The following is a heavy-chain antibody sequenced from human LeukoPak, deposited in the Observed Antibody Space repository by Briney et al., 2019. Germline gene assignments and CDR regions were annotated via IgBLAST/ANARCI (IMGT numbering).Heavy chain of an antibody. V-gene: IGHV4-59*08. Sequence: PSDTLSLTCTVSSGSINNYYWSWIRQPPGKGLGWIGYIYYNGNTNYNPSLKSRVTISVDTSKNQFSLNLSSVTAADTAMYYCTRQGSYFNYWGQGTLVTVSS. CDR3: TRQGSYFNY. CDR1: SGSINNYY. D-gene: IGHD3-10*01. CDR2: IYYNGNT. J-gene: IGHJ4*02.